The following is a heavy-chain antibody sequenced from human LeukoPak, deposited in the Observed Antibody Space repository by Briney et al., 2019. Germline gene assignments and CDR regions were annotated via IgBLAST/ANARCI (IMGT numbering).Heavy chain of an antibody. Sequence: GASVKVSCKASGYTFTDYYLHWVRQAPGQGLEWMGWINTNSGGTNYAQKFQGRVTMTRDTSISTAYMELSRLRSDDTAVYYCARDGPIFGVSNGGFDYWGQGTLVTVSS. J-gene: IGHJ4*02. CDR2: INTNSGGT. V-gene: IGHV1-2*02. CDR1: GYTFTDYY. D-gene: IGHD3-3*01. CDR3: ARDGPIFGVSNGGFDY.